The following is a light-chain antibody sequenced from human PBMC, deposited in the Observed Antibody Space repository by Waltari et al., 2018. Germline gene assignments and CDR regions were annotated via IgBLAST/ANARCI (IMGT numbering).Light chain of an antibody. CDR1: QSLVYRDGNTY. V-gene: IGKV2-30*01. Sequence: DAVMTQSPLSLPVTLGQPASISCRSSQSLVYRDGNTYLNWFHQRPGQSPRRLIYKVSNRDSGVPDRFSGSGSGTDFTLKISSVEAEDVGVYYCMQGTYWPRTFGQGTKVEIK. CDR2: KVS. CDR3: MQGTYWPRT. J-gene: IGKJ1*01.